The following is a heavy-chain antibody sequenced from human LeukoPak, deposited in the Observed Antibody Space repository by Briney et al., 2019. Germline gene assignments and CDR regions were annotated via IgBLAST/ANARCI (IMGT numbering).Heavy chain of an antibody. CDR1: GFTFDIYA. J-gene: IGHJ4*02. CDR2: ISWNSGII. CDR3: AKALPMAPFDY. V-gene: IGHV3-9*01. Sequence: GRSLRLSCAVSGFTFDIYAMHWVRQAPGHGLEGVSGISWNSGIIDYADSVKGRFTSSRDNAQNSLSLQMNSLRAEDTALYYWAKALPMAPFDYWGQGTLVTVSS. D-gene: IGHD3-10*01.